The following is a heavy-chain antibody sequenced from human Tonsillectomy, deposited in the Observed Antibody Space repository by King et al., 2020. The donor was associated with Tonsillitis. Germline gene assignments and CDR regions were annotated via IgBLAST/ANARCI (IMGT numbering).Heavy chain of an antibody. CDR2: IIPIFGTA. CDR3: ARPAIIDYYDSSGYYPPFDY. J-gene: IGHJ4*02. D-gene: IGHD3-22*01. CDR1: GGTFSSYA. Sequence: QLVQSGAEVKKPGSSVKVSCKASGGTFSSYAISWVRQAPGQGLEWMGGIIPIFGTANYAQKFQGRVTITADKSTSTAYMELSSLRSEDTAVYYCARPAIIDYYDSSGYYPPFDYWGQGTLVTVSS. V-gene: IGHV1-69*06.